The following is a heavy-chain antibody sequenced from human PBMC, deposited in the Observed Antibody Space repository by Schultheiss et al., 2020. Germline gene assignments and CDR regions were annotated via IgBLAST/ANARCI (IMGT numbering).Heavy chain of an antibody. V-gene: IGHV1-69*13. J-gene: IGHJ6*02. CDR3: ASGYSGGGYYYGMDV. CDR1: GGTFSSYA. D-gene: IGHD5-18*01. CDR2: IIPIFGTA. Sequence: SVKVSCKASGGTFSSYAISWVRQAPGQGLEWMGGIIPIFGTANYAQKFQGRVTITADESTSTAYMELSSLRSEDTAVYYCASGYSGGGYYYGMDVWGQGTTVTVSS.